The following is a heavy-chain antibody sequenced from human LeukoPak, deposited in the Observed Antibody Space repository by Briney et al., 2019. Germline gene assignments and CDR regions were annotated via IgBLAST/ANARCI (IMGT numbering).Heavy chain of an antibody. V-gene: IGHV3-33*01. CDR3: ARDLGITMVREPNWFDP. D-gene: IGHD3-10*01. CDR2: IWYDGSNK. Sequence: PGRSLRLSYAASGFTFSSYGMHWVRQAPGKGLEWVAVIWYDGSNKYYADSVKGRFTISRDNSKNTLYLQMNSLRAEDTAVYYCARDLGITMVREPNWFDPWGQGTLVTVSS. CDR1: GFTFSSYG. J-gene: IGHJ5*02.